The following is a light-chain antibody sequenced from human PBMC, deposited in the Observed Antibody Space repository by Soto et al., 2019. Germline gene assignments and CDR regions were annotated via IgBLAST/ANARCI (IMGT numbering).Light chain of an antibody. CDR3: SSFTSSITLV. CDR1: SSDVGGYDY. CDR2: EVS. J-gene: IGLJ2*01. Sequence: QSVLTQPASVSGSPGQSITISCTGTSSDVGGYDYVSWYQQHPGKAPKLMIYEVSNRPSGVSNRFSGSKSGNTASLTISGLQAEGEADYYCSSFTSSITLVFGGGTKLTVL. V-gene: IGLV2-14*03.